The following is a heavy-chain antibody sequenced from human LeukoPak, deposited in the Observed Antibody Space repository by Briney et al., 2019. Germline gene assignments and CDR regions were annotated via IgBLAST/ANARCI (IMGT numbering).Heavy chain of an antibody. V-gene: IGHV4-34*01. D-gene: IGHD6-13*01. CDR1: GGSFSGYY. CDR2: INHSGST. CDR3: ARGYSSSWYRGPLDY. J-gene: IGHJ4*02. Sequence: SETLSLTCAVYGGSFSGYYWSWIRQPPGKGLEWIGEINHSGSTNYNPSLKSRVTISVDTSKNQFSLKLSSVTAADTAVYYCARGYSSSWYRGPLDYWGQGTLVTVYS.